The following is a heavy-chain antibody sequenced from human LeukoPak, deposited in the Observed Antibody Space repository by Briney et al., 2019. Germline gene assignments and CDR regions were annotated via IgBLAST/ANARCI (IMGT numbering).Heavy chain of an antibody. CDR3: ARGDPAYGSGSFDY. D-gene: IGHD3-10*01. V-gene: IGHV3-21*06. CDR1: GFTFSTYS. CDR2: ISSITTYI. J-gene: IGHJ4*02. Sequence: GGSLRLSCTASGFTFSTYSMHWVRQAPGKGLEWVSSISSITTYIYYSDSVKGRFTISRDNAKNSLYLQVNSLRPEDTAIYYCARGDPAYGSGSFDYWSQGTLVTVSS.